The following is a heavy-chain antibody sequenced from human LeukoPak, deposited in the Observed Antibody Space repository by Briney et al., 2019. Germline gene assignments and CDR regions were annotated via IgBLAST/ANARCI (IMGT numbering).Heavy chain of an antibody. Sequence: PSQTLSLTCAVSGGSISSGGYSWSWIRQPPGEGLEWIGYIYHSGSTYYNPSLKSRVTISVDRSKNQFSLKLSSVTAADTAVYYCARETSVGGWFDPWGQGTLVTVSS. CDR2: IYHSGST. CDR1: GGSISSGGYS. CDR3: ARETSVGGWFDP. D-gene: IGHD3-16*01. V-gene: IGHV4-30-2*01. J-gene: IGHJ5*02.